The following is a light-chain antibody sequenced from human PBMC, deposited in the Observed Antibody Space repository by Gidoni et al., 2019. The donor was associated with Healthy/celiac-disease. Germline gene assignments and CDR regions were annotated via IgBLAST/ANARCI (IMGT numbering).Light chain of an antibody. CDR2: QDS. CDR1: KLGDKY. CDR3: QAWDSSTVV. V-gene: IGLV3-1*01. J-gene: IGLJ2*01. Sequence: YELTPPPPMSVSPGQTASITCPGDKLGDKYACWYQQKPGQSPVLVIYQDSKRPSGIPERFSGSNSGNTATLTISGTQAMDEADYYCQAWDSSTVVFGGGTKLTVL.